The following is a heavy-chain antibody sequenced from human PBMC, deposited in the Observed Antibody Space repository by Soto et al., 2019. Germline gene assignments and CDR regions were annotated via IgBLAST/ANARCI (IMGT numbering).Heavy chain of an antibody. CDR1: GYTFTRYD. J-gene: IGHJ3*02. CDR3: AGIDYGDFQDAFYI. V-gene: IGHV1-8*01. Sequence: QVQLVQSGAEVKKPGASVKVSCKASGYTFTRYDINWVRQATGQGLEWMGWMNPNRGNTGYAQKFQGRVTMTCNTSISTADMELSSLRSEDTAVYYCAGIDYGDFQDAFYIWGQCTMVTVSS. D-gene: IGHD4-17*01. CDR2: MNPNRGNT.